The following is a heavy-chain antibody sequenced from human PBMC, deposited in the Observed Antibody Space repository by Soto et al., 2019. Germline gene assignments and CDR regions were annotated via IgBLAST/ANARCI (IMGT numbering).Heavy chain of an antibody. J-gene: IGHJ6*02. Sequence: GASVKVSCKASGGTFSSYAISWVRQAPGQGLEWMGGIIPIFGTANYAQKFQGRVTITADESTSTAYMELSSLRSEDTAVYYCATSRDFPPGYYSYGMDVWGQGTTVTVSS. D-gene: IGHD3-10*01. CDR3: ATSRDFPPGYYSYGMDV. CDR2: IIPIFGTA. CDR1: GGTFSSYA. V-gene: IGHV1-69*13.